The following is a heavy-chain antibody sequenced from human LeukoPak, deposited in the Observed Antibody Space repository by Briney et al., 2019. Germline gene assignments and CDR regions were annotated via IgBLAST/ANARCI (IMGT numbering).Heavy chain of an antibody. CDR2: ISGSGGST. J-gene: IGHJ4*02. Sequence: GGSLRLSCAASGFTFSSYAMSWVRQAPGKGLEWVSAISGSGGSTYYADSVKGRFTISRDNSKNTLYLQMNSLRAEATAVYYCAKLPIIVVVGHFDYWGQGTLVTVSS. V-gene: IGHV3-23*01. CDR1: GFTFSSYA. CDR3: AKLPIIVVVGHFDY. D-gene: IGHD3-22*01.